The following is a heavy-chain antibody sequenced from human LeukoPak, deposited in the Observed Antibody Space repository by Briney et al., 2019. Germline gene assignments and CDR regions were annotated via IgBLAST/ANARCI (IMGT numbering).Heavy chain of an antibody. D-gene: IGHD4-23*01. J-gene: IGHJ5*02. Sequence: SETLSLTCAVYGGSLSGYYRTWIRQPPGKGLEWIGYIYYSGSTYYNPSLKSRVTISVDTSKNQFSLKLSSVTAADTAVYYCARVVRFRMVTGFDPWGQGTLVTVSS. CDR2: IYYSGST. CDR3: ARVVRFRMVTGFDP. CDR1: GGSLSGYY. V-gene: IGHV4-31*11.